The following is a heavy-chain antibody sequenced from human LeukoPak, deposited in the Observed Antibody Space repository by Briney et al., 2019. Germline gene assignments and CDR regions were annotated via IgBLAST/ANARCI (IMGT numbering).Heavy chain of an antibody. V-gene: IGHV4-39*01. CDR3: ARLSVAGPFDY. Sequence: SETLSLTCTVSGGPISSSSYYWGWIRQPPGKGLEWIGSIYYSGSTYYNPSLKSRVTISVDTSKNQFSLKLSSVTAADTAVYYCARLSVAGPFDYWGQGTLVTVSS. D-gene: IGHD6-19*01. CDR2: IYYSGST. J-gene: IGHJ4*02. CDR1: GGPISSSSYY.